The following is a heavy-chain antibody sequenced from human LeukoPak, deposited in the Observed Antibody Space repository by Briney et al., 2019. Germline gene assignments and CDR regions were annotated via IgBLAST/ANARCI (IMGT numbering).Heavy chain of an antibody. CDR2: INPNSGGT. D-gene: IGHD6-19*01. CDR3: ARVPNSSGWYRRENGFDP. CDR1: GYTFTSYG. Sequence: ASVKVSCKASGYTFTSYGISWVRQAPGQGLEWMGWINPNSGGTNYAQKFQGRVTMTRDTSISTAYMELSRLRSDDTAVYYCARVPNSSGWYRRENGFDPWGQGTLVTVSS. V-gene: IGHV1-2*02. J-gene: IGHJ5*02.